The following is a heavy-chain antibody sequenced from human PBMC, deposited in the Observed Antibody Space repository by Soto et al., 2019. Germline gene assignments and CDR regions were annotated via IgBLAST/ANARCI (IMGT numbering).Heavy chain of an antibody. CDR2: ISYDGSNK. V-gene: IGHV3-30*18. Sequence: QVQLVESGGGVVQPGRSLRLSCAASGFTFSSYGMHWVRQAPGKGLEWVAVISYDGSNKYYADSVKGRFTISRDNSKNTLYLQMNSLRGEDTAVYYCGEGAYSWRHLDYWGQGTLVTVSS. CDR1: GFTFSSYG. D-gene: IGHD1-26*01. J-gene: IGHJ4*02. CDR3: GEGAYSWRHLDY.